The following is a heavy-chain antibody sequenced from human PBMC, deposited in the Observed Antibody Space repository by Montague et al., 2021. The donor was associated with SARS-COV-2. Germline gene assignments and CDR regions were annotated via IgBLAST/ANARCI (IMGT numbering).Heavy chain of an antibody. D-gene: IGHD2-8*01. CDR2: ISYGGSNK. Sequence: SLRLSCAASGFTFSSYAMSWVRQAPGKGLEWVSDISYGGSNKYYTDSVRGRFTISRDNSKNTLYLQMNSLRAADTAVYYCSRGTKGNYYYGLDVWGHGTTVTVSS. CDR3: SRGTKGNYYYGLDV. J-gene: IGHJ6*02. V-gene: IGHV3-30*04. CDR1: GFTFSSYA.